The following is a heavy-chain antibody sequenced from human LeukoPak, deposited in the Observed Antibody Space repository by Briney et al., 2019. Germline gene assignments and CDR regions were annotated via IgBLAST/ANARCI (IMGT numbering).Heavy chain of an antibody. CDR1: GYSISSGYY. V-gene: IGHV4-38-2*02. CDR3: ARNDMEYSSSWWPFDY. D-gene: IGHD6-13*01. Sequence: NPSETLSFTCTVSGYSISSGYYWGWIRQPPGKGLEWIGNIYHSGSTYYNPSLKSRVTISVDTSKNQFSLKLSSVTAADTAMYYCARNDMEYSSSWWPFDYWGQGTLVTVSS. CDR2: IYHSGST. J-gene: IGHJ4*02.